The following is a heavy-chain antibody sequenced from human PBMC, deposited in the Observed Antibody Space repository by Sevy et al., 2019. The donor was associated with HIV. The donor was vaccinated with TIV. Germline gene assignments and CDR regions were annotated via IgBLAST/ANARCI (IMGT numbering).Heavy chain of an antibody. Sequence: GGSLRLSCAASGFTFDDYAMHWVRQAPGKGLEWVSGISWNRGSIGYADSVKGRFTISRDNAKNSLYLQMNSLRAEDTALYYCAKPLHRTGYSGSWYFDWYFDLWGRGTLVTVSS. CDR3: AKPLHRTGYSGSWYFDWYFDL. D-gene: IGHD6-13*01. CDR2: ISWNRGSI. CDR1: GFTFDDYA. J-gene: IGHJ2*01. V-gene: IGHV3-9*01.